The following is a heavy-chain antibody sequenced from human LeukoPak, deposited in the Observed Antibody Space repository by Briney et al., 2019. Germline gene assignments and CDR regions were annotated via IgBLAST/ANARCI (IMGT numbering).Heavy chain of an antibody. CDR3: ARISAEAGGPYGI. J-gene: IGHJ3*02. V-gene: IGHV4-59*08. CDR2: IYYSGST. CDR1: GGSISSYY. D-gene: IGHD6-19*01. Sequence: SETLSLTCTVSGGSISSYYWSWIRQPPGKGLEWIGYIYYSGSTNYNPSLKSRVTISVDTSKNQFSLKLSSVTAADTAVYYCARISAEAGGPYGIWGQGTMVTVSS.